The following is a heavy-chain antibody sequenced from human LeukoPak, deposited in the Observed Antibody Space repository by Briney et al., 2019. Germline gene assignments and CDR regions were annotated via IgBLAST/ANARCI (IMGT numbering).Heavy chain of an antibody. CDR3: ARAADYYDGSGFESFDY. V-gene: IGHV3-66*01. Sequence: PGGSLRLSCAASGFSVSRNYMTWVRQAPGKGLEWVSVIYSGGSTYYADSVKGRFTISRDNSKNTVYLQMNSLRADDTAVYYCARAADYYDGSGFESFDYWGQGTLVTVSS. D-gene: IGHD3-22*01. J-gene: IGHJ4*02. CDR1: GFSVSRNY. CDR2: IYSGGST.